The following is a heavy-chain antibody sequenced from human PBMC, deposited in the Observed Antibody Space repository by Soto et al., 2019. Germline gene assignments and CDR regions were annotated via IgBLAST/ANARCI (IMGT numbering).Heavy chain of an antibody. CDR1: GGSFSGYY. V-gene: IGHV4-34*01. CDR2: INHSGST. J-gene: IGHJ4*02. D-gene: IGHD3-22*01. Sequence: ETLSLTCAVYGGSFSGYYWSWIRQPPGKGLEWIGEINHSGSTNYNPSLKSRVTISVDTSKNQFSLKLSSVTAADTAVYYCARGFLDWVGYYDSSGYYSTYYFDYWGQGTLVTVSS. CDR3: ARGFLDWVGYYDSSGYYSTYYFDY.